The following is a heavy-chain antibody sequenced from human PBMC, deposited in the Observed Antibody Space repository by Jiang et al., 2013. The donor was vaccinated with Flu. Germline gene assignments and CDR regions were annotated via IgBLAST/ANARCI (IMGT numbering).Heavy chain of an antibody. CDR2: IYPGDSDT. Sequence: SCKGSGYSFTSYWIGWVRQMPGKGLEWMGIIYPGDSDTRYSPSFQGQVTISADKSISTAYLQWSSLKAPDTAMYYCARQPGPDCSSTSCHTLNDYWGQGTLVTVSS. CDR1: GYSFTSYW. V-gene: IGHV5-51*01. D-gene: IGHD2-2*02. CDR3: ARQPGPDCSSTSCHTLNDY. J-gene: IGHJ4*02.